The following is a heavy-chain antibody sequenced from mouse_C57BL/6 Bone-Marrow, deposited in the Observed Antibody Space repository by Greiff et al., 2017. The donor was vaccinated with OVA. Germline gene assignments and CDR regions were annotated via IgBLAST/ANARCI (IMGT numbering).Heavy chain of an antibody. Sequence: VQLKESGPGLVQPSQSLSITCTVSGFSLTSYGVHWVRQSPGKGLEWLGVIWSGGSTDYNAAFISRLSISKDNSKSQVFFKMNSLQADDTAIYYCASFTVDYFDYWGQGTTLTVSS. V-gene: IGHV2-2*01. D-gene: IGHD1-1*01. CDR1: GFSLTSYG. CDR3: ASFTVDYFDY. CDR2: IWSGGST. J-gene: IGHJ2*01.